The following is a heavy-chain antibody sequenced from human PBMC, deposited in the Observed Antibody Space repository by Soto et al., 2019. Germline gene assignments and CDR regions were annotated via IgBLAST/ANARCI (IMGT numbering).Heavy chain of an antibody. V-gene: IGHV3-30-3*01. Sequence: HPGGSLRLSCAASGFTFSSYAMHWVRQAPGKGLEWVAVISYDGSNKYDADSVKGRFTISRDNSKNTLYLQMNSLRAEDTAVYYCVTLLRYSHGFDIWGHGALVTVSS. CDR1: GFTFSSYA. D-gene: IGHD3-9*01. CDR2: ISYDGSNK. J-gene: IGHJ3*02. CDR3: VTLLRYSHGFDI.